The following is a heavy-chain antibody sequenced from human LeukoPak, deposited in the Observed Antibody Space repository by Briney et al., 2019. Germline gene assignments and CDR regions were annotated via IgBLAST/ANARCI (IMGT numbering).Heavy chain of an antibody. CDR3: ASGGLTVTTYYYYYGMDV. CDR1: GGTFSSYA. Sequence: GASVKVSCKASGGTFSSYAISWVRQAPGQGLEWMGGIIPIFGTANYAQKFQGRVTITADESTSTAYTELSSLRSEDRAVYYCASGGLTVTTYYYYYGMDVWGQGTTVTVSS. CDR2: IIPIFGTA. D-gene: IGHD4-11*01. J-gene: IGHJ6*02. V-gene: IGHV1-69*13.